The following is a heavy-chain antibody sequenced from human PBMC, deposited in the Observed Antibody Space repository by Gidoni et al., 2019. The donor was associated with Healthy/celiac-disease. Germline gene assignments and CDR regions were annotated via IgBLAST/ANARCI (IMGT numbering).Heavy chain of an antibody. V-gene: IGHV4-39*07. J-gene: IGHJ4*02. CDR1: GGSISSSSYY. CDR2: IYYSGST. Sequence: QLQLQESGPGLVKPSETLSLTCTGSGGSISSSSYYWGWIRQPTGKGLEWSGSIYYSGSTYYNPSLKSRVTVSGDTSKNQFSLKLSSVTAADTAVYYCARFVVVVAATGSPDYWGQRTLVTVSS. D-gene: IGHD2-15*01. CDR3: ARFVVVVAATGSPDY.